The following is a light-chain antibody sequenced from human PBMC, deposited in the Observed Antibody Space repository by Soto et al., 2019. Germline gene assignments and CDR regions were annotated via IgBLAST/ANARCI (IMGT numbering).Light chain of an antibody. J-gene: IGLJ1*01. CDR3: TSYAGGNNV. V-gene: IGLV2-8*01. CDR2: EVN. Sequence: ALTQPPSASGSPGQSVSISCTGTSSDVGGYNYVSWYQQHPGKVPKLMVYEVNKRPSGVPDRFSGSKSGNTASLTVSGLQAEDEADYYCTSYAGGNNVFGTGTKVTVL. CDR1: SSDVGGYNY.